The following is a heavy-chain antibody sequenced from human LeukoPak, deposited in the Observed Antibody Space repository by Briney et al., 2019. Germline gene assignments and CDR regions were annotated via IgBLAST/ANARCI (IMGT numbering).Heavy chain of an antibody. CDR1: GGSISSSSYS. CDR3: AGLLQGYFDY. V-gene: IGHV4-39*07. Sequence: PSETLSLTCTVSGGSISSSSYSRAWIRQPPGKGPEWIGNIFYSGTTYYNPSLKSRVTISLDTSTNHFSLKLSSVTAADTAVYYCAGLLQGYFDYWGQGILDTVSS. J-gene: IGHJ4*02. CDR2: IFYSGTT. D-gene: IGHD1-26*01.